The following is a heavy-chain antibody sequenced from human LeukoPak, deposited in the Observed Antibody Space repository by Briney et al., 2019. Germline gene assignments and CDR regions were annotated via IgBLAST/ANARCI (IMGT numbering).Heavy chain of an antibody. D-gene: IGHD1-14*01. J-gene: IGHJ6*02. CDR3: ARDSVNRYYYYGMDV. CDR1: GGSISSGGYY. CDR2: IYYSGST. V-gene: IGHV4-31*03. Sequence: SETLSLTCTLSGGSISSGGYYWSWIRQHPGKGLEWIGYIYYSGSTYYNPSLKSRVTISVDTSKNQFSLKLSSVTAADTAVYYCARDSVNRYYYYGMDVWGQGTTVTVSS.